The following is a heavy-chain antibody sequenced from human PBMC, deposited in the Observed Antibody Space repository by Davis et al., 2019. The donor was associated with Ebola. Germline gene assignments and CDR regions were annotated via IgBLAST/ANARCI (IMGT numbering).Heavy chain of an antibody. CDR3: ARDPATVTTGYYGMDV. CDR1: GFTFSSYG. V-gene: IGHV3-33*01. Sequence: GESLKISCAASGFTFSSYGMHWVRQSPGKGLEWVAVIWYDGSNKYYADSVKGRFTISRDNSKNTLYLQMNSLRAEDTAVYYCARDPATVTTGYYGMDVWGQGTTVTVSS. D-gene: IGHD4-17*01. CDR2: IWYDGSNK. J-gene: IGHJ6*02.